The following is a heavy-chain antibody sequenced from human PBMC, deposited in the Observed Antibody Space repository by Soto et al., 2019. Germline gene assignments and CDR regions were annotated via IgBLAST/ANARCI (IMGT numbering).Heavy chain of an antibody. CDR1: GFTFRSYA. CDR2: ISYDGRNK. CDR3: ARDRPYGDHDY. D-gene: IGHD4-17*01. Sequence: QVQLVESGGGVVQPGRSLRLSCAASGFTFRSYAMHWVRQAPGKGLEWVAVISYDGRNKYYADSVKGRFTISRDNSKNTLYMQMNSLRGEDKAVYYGARDRPYGDHDYWGEGTLVTVSS. V-gene: IGHV3-30-3*01. J-gene: IGHJ4*02.